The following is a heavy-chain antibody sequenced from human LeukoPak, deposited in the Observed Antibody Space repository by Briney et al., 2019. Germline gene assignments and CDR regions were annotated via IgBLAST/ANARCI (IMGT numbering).Heavy chain of an antibody. CDR2: IYYSGST. J-gene: IGHJ4*02. Sequence: PSETLSLTCTVSGGSISSYYWSWIRQPPGKGLEWIGYIYYSGSTNYNPSLKSRVTISVDTSKNQFSLTLSSVTAADTAVYYCASSRYYYDSSGILFDYWGQGTLVTVSS. CDR3: ASSRYYYDSSGILFDY. D-gene: IGHD3-22*01. CDR1: GGSISSYY. V-gene: IGHV4-59*01.